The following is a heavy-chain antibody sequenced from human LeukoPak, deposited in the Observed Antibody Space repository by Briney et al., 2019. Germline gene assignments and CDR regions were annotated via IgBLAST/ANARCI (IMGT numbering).Heavy chain of an antibody. J-gene: IGHJ4*02. V-gene: IGHV1-46*01. CDR3: ARSACSGGSCYSLFDC. CDR2: INRSGGIT. D-gene: IGHD2-15*01. Sequence: GASVNVSCKASGYTFTNYNMHWVRQAPGQGLEWMGIINRSGGITTYAQKFQGRVTMTRDTSTSTVYMELSSLRSEDSAVYFCARSACSGGSCYSLFDCWGQGTLVTVSS. CDR1: GYTFTNYN.